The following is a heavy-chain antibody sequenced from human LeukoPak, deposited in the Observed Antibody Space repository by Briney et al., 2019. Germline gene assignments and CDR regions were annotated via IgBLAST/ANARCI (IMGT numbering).Heavy chain of an antibody. CDR2: ISSSGSTI. CDR3: ARARPYYYYGMDV. V-gene: IGHV3-48*03. J-gene: IGHJ6*02. Sequence: PGGSLRLSCAASGFTFSSDALNWVRQAPGKGLEWVSYISSSGSTIYYADSVKGRFTISRDNAKNSLYLQMNSLRAEDTAVYYCARARPYYYYGMDVWGQGTTVTVSS. CDR1: GFTFSSDA.